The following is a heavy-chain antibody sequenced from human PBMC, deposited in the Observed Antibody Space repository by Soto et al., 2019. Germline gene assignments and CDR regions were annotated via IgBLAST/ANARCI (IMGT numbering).Heavy chain of an antibody. CDR1: GFSFDGYA. CDR2: ISWNSGNI. D-gene: IGHD6-6*01. V-gene: IGHV3-9*01. CDR3: VKASTYSSSQGWFDP. J-gene: IGHJ5*02. Sequence: EVQLVESGGGLVQSGRSLRLSCAASGFSFDGYAMNWVRQPPGKGLEWVSGISWNSGNIDYADSVKGRFTISRDNAKNSLYLQMNSLRAEDTALYYCVKASTYSSSQGWFDPWGQGTMVTVSS.